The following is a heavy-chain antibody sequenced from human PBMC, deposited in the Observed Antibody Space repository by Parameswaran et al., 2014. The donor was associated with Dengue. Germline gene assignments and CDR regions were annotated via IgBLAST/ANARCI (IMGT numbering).Heavy chain of an antibody. CDR2: INHSGST. V-gene: IGHV4-34*01. CDR3: ARGVTYYYYYGMDV. D-gene: IGHD4-23*01. Sequence: PGKGLEWIGEINHSGSTNYNPSLKSRVTISVDTSKNQFSLKLSSVTAADTAVYYCARGVTYYYYYGMDVWGQGTTVTVSS. J-gene: IGHJ6*02.